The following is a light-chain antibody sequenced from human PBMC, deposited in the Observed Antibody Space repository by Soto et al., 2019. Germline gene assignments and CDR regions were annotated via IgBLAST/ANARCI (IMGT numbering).Light chain of an antibody. CDR2: KAS. CDR3: QQYNSYSPLT. J-gene: IGKJ4*01. Sequence: DIHMTQSPSTLSASVGDRVTITCRATQSISSWLAWYQQKPGKAPRLLIYKASTLESGVPSRFSGSGSGTDFTLTISSLQPDDFATYYCQQYNSYSPLTFGGGTKVDIK. V-gene: IGKV1-5*03. CDR1: QSISSW.